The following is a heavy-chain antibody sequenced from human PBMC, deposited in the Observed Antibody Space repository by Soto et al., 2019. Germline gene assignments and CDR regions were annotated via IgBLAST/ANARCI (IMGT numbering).Heavy chain of an antibody. V-gene: IGHV3-13*05. J-gene: IGHJ6*02. CDR2: ISAAGDP. CDR3: ARTDRDFYGLDV. CDR1: GFTFRNYD. Sequence: EVQLVESGGGLVQPGGSLRLSWEASGFTFRNYDMHWVRQGTGKGLEWVSGISAAGDPDYADSVEGRFTISRENAQNSFFLKMNSLRVGDTAVYYCARTDRDFYGLDVWGQGTTVIVSS.